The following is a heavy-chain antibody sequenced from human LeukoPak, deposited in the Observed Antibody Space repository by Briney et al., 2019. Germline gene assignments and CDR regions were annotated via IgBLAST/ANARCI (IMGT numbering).Heavy chain of an antibody. Sequence: SETLSLTCTVSGGSISSYYWSWIRQPPRKGLEWIGYIYYSGSTNYNPSLKSRVSISVDTSKNQFSLKLSSVTAADTAVYYCARGTIVGTPHGMDVWGQGTTVTVSS. V-gene: IGHV4-59*01. CDR3: ARGTIVGTPHGMDV. CDR2: IYYSGST. CDR1: GGSISSYY. J-gene: IGHJ6*02. D-gene: IGHD1-26*01.